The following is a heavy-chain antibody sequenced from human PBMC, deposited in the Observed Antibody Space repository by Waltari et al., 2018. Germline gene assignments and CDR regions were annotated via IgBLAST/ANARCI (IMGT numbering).Heavy chain of an antibody. Sequence: QVQLQESGPGLVKPSETLSLTCAVSGYSISSGYYWGWIRQPPGKGLEWIGGIYHSGSTYCNPSHKSRITVSGDTSKDQFSLKLSSVTAADTAVYYCARQDPTVTTSLFDWYFDLWGRGTLVTVSS. D-gene: IGHD4-17*01. CDR2: IYHSGST. CDR3: ARQDPTVTTSLFDWYFDL. V-gene: IGHV4-38-2*01. J-gene: IGHJ2*01. CDR1: GYSISSGYY.